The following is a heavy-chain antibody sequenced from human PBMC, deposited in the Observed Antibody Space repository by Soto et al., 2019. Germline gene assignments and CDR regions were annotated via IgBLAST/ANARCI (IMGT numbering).Heavy chain of an antibody. CDR3: TTAPALVFDY. D-gene: IGHD6-6*01. CDR2: IKRKTDGGTT. Sequence: GGSLRLSCAASGFTFSNAWMSWVRQAPGKGLEWVGRIKRKTDGGTTDYAAPVKGRFTISRDDSKNTLYLQMNSLKTEDTVVYYCTTAPALVFDYWGQGTLVTVSS. V-gene: IGHV3-15*01. J-gene: IGHJ4*02. CDR1: GFTFSNAW.